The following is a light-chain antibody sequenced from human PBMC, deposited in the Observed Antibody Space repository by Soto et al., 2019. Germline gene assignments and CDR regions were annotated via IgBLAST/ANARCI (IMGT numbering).Light chain of an antibody. Sequence: EVVMTQSPASLSASPGERVTLSCRASQNIRSSLAWYQQRPGQAPRLLMYGASTRDTGVPARFTGSGSGTEFTLTISSLQSEDFAVYFCQQYNNWPPWTFGQGTKVDIK. CDR2: GAS. CDR3: QQYNNWPPWT. V-gene: IGKV3-15*01. CDR1: QNIRSS. J-gene: IGKJ1*01.